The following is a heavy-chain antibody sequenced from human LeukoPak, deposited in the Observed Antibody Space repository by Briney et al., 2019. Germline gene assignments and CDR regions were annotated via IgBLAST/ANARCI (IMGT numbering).Heavy chain of an antibody. J-gene: IGHJ4*02. V-gene: IGHV4-4*09. CDR2: IYTGGCT. CDR1: GVSISSYY. Sequence: PSETLSLNCTVSGVSISSYYWSWLRQPPGQGLEWIGYIYTGGCTNYNPSLGRGVTISVTTPKNQFSLKLSSVTAADTAVYYCATQNYYSSGYYDPAYFDYWGQGTLVTVSS. D-gene: IGHD3-22*01. CDR3: ATQNYYSSGYYDPAYFDY.